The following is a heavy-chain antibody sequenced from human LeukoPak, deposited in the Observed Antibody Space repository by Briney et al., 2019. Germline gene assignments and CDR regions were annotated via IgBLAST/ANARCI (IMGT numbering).Heavy chain of an antibody. CDR1: GFTFSSYA. Sequence: GGSLRLSCAASGFTFSSYAMHWVRQAPGKGLEWVAVISYDGSNKYYADSVKGRFTISRDNSKNTLYLQMNSLRAEDTAVYYCAAGYSYDSFTPNDPWGQGTLVTVSS. J-gene: IGHJ5*02. V-gene: IGHV3-30-3*01. CDR2: ISYDGSNK. CDR3: AAGYSYDSFTPNDP. D-gene: IGHD5-18*01.